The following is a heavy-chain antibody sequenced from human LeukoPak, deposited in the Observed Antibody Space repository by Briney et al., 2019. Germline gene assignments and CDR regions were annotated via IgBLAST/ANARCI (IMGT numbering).Heavy chain of an antibody. J-gene: IGHJ3*02. CDR2: IIPIFGTA. D-gene: IGHD1-26*01. CDR3: ASPTQWSYTFPSRAFDI. CDR1: GGTFSSYA. V-gene: IGHV1-69*05. Sequence: GASVKVSCKASGGTFSSYAISWVRQAPGQGLEWMGGIIPIFGTANYAQKFQGRVTITTDESTSTAYMELSSLRSEDTAVYYCASPTQWSYTFPSRAFDIWGQGTMVTVSS.